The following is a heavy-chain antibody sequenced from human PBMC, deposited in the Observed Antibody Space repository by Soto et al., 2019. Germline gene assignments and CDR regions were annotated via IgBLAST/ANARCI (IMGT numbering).Heavy chain of an antibody. Sequence: QVTLKESGPVLVNPTETLTLTCTVSGFSLSNARMGVSWIRQPPGKALEWLAHIFSNDEKSYSTSLKSRLTISKDTSKSQVVLTMTNMDPVDTATYYCARIRRGYSYGQNWFDPWGQGTLVTVSS. CDR1: GFSLSNARMG. V-gene: IGHV2-26*01. J-gene: IGHJ5*02. CDR3: ARIRRGYSYGQNWFDP. CDR2: IFSNDEK. D-gene: IGHD5-18*01.